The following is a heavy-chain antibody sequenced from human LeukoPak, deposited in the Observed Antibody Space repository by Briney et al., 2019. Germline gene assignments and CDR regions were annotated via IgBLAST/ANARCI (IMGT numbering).Heavy chain of an antibody. J-gene: IGHJ6*02. Sequence: GASVKVSCKASGYTFTSYYMHWVRQAPGQGLEWMGIINPSGGSTSYAQKFQGRVTMTRDTSTSTVYMELSSLRSEDTAVYYCARDGGYYSPYYYYYGMDVWGQGTTVAVSS. CDR3: ARDGGYYSPYYYYYGMDV. D-gene: IGHD3-22*01. CDR2: INPSGGST. CDR1: GYTFTSYY. V-gene: IGHV1-46*01.